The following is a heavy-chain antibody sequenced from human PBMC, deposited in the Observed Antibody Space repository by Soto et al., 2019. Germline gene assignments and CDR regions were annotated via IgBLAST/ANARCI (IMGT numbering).Heavy chain of an antibody. D-gene: IGHD5-18*01. CDR3: GRATDTAMDHYDYYGMDV. CDR2: IIPIFGTA. V-gene: IGHV1-69*01. Sequence: QVQLVQSGAEVKKPGSSVKVSCKASGGTFSSYAISWVRQAPGQGLEWMGGIIPIFGTADYAQKFQGRVTIAADESASTAYMELSSLRSEDTAVYYCGRATDTAMDHYDYYGMDVWGQGTTVTGSS. J-gene: IGHJ6*02. CDR1: GGTFSSYA.